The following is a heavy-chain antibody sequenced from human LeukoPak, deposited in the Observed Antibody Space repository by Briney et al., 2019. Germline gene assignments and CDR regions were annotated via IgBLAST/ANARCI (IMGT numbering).Heavy chain of an antibody. Sequence: TGGSLRLSCVASGFTFSRSWMDWVRQAPGKGLEWVANIKEDGSETYYVDSAKGRFTVSRDNAKNSLYLQMDSLRVEDTARYYCAKSLDYWGQGTPVTVSS. CDR2: IKEDGSET. J-gene: IGHJ4*02. CDR1: GFTFSRSW. CDR3: AKSLDY. V-gene: IGHV3-7*01.